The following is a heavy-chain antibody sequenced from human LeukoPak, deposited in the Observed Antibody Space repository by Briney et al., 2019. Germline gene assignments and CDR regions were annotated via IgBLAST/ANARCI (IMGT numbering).Heavy chain of an antibody. J-gene: IGHJ5*02. V-gene: IGHV3-23*01. D-gene: IGHD3-3*01. CDR2: ISGSGGST. CDR1: GFTFSSYA. Sequence: GGSLRLSCAASGFTFSSYAMSWVRQAPGKGLEWVSAISGSGGSTYYADSVKGRFTISRDNSLNTLYLQMNSLRVEDTAIYYCAKDTAVQFLEPASWGQGTLVTVSS. CDR3: AKDTAVQFLEPAS.